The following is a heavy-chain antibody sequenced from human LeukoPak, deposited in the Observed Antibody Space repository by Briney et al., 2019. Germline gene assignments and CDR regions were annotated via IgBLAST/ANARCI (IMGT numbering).Heavy chain of an antibody. CDR2: IRSDGSNK. CDR1: GFTFSSHG. Sequence: GGSLRLSCAASGFTFSSHGIHWVRQAPGKGLEWAAFIRSDGSNKFYADSVKGRFTISRDNSKNTLYLQMNSLRAEDTAVYYCAKGGITIVRGVIGGDFDYWGQGTLVTVSS. J-gene: IGHJ4*02. D-gene: IGHD3-10*01. CDR3: AKGGITIVRGVIGGDFDY. V-gene: IGHV3-30*02.